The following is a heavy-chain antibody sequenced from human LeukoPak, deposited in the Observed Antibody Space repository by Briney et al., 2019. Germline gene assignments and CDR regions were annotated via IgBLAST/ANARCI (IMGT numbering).Heavy chain of an antibody. CDR2: IWYDGSNK. CDR3: ARDGVLGYCSSTSCYTYPYYYHYMDV. V-gene: IGHV3-33*01. J-gene: IGHJ6*03. D-gene: IGHD2-2*02. Sequence: GGSLRLSCAASGFTFSSYGMHWVRQAPGKGLEWVAVIWYDGSNKYYADSVKGRFTISRDNSKNTLYLQMNSLRAEDTAVYYCARDGVLGYCSSTSCYTYPYYYHYMDVWGKGTTVTVSS. CDR1: GFTFSSYG.